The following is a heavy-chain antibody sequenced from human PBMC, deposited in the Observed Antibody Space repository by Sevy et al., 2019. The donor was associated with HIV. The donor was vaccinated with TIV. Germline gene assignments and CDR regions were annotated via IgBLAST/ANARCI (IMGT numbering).Heavy chain of an antibody. Sequence: GGSLRLSCAASGFTFSSYWMSWVRQAPGKGLEWVANIKQDGSEKYYVDSVKGRFTISRDNAKNSLYLQRNSLRAEDTAVYYCARVYIWSGYSLYYYYGMDVWVQGTTVTVSS. CDR1: GFTFSSYW. J-gene: IGHJ6*02. CDR3: ARVYIWSGYSLYYYYGMDV. D-gene: IGHD3-3*01. CDR2: IKQDGSEK. V-gene: IGHV3-7*01.